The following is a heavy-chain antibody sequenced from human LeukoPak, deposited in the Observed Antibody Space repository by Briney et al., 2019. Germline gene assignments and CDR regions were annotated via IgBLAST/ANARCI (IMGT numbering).Heavy chain of an antibody. CDR2: ISAYNGNT. CDR1: GYTFTNYG. V-gene: IGHV1-18*01. CDR3: ARDGMVRGVIPLDY. D-gene: IGHD3-10*01. Sequence: ASVKVSCKASGYTFTNYGFSWVRQAPGQGLEWMGWISAYNGNTNYAQKLQGRVTMTTDTSTSTAYMELRSLRSDDTAVYYCARDGMVRGVIPLDYWGQGTLVTVSS. J-gene: IGHJ4*02.